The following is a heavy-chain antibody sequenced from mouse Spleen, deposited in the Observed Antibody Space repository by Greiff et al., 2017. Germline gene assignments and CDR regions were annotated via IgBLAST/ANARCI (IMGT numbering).Heavy chain of an antibody. CDR2: IYPGSGNT. CDR1: GYTFTDYY. CDR3: ARETYYGNYAAY. V-gene: IGHV1-76*01. Sequence: QVQLQQSGAELVRPGASVKLSCKASGYTFTDYYINWVKQRPGQGLEWIARIYPGSGNTYYNEKFKGKATLTAEKSSSTAYMQLSSLTSEDSAVYFCARETYYGNYAAYWGQGTLVTVSA. D-gene: IGHD2-10*01. J-gene: IGHJ3*01.